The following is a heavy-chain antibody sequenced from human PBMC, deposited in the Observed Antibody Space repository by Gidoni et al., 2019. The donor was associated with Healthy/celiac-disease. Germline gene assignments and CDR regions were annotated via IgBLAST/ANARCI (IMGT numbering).Heavy chain of an antibody. Sequence: QVQLQQWGAGLLKPSETLSLTCAVYVGSFSGYYWSWIRQPPGKGLEWIGEINHSGSTNYNPSLKSRVTISVDTSKNQFSLKLSSVTAADTAVYYCARGPTRAAAGSQYSIPESAFDIWGQGTMVTVSS. CDR3: ARGPTRAAAGSQYSIPESAFDI. CDR1: VGSFSGYY. J-gene: IGHJ3*02. V-gene: IGHV4-34*01. D-gene: IGHD6-13*01. CDR2: INHSGST.